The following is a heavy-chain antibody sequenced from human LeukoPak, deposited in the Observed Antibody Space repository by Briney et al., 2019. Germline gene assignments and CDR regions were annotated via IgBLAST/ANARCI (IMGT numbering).Heavy chain of an antibody. J-gene: IGHJ5*02. CDR1: GVNISSYA. D-gene: IGHD2/OR15-2a*01. CDR3: AKDRVSPGFNWFDP. V-gene: IGHV3-23*01. Sequence: GGSLRLSCAASGVNISSYAISWVRQAPGKGLEWVSAINGRGDNTYYADFVKGRFTISRDNSKSTVYLQMNSLRTEDTAVYYCAKDRVSPGFNWFDPWGQGTLVTVSS. CDR2: INGRGDNT.